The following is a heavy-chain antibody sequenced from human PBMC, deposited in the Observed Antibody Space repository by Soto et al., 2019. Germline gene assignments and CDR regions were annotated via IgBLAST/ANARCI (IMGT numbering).Heavy chain of an antibody. D-gene: IGHD6-13*01. CDR3: AREEQQLVHYYYYYYMDV. V-gene: IGHV4-59*01. CDR2: IYYSGST. J-gene: IGHJ6*03. CDR1: GGSISSYY. Sequence: SETLSLTCTVSGGSISSYYWSWIRQPPGKGLEWIGYIYYSGSTNYNPSLKSRVTISVDTSKNQFSLELSSVTAADTAVYYCAREEQQLVHYYYYYYMDVWGKGTTVTVSS.